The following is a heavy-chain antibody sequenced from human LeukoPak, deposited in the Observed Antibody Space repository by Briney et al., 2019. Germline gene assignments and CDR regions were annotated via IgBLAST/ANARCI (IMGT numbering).Heavy chain of an antibody. CDR1: GFTFSSYA. D-gene: IGHD3-22*01. CDR3: ARDDYDYMDYYDSSGYSPFDY. J-gene: IGHJ4*02. CDR2: ISYDGSNK. V-gene: IGHV3-30-3*01. Sequence: GGSLRLSCAASGFTFSSYAMHWVRQAPGKGLEWVAVISYDGSNKHYADSVKGRFTISRDNSKNTLYLQMNSLRAEDTAVYYCARDDYDYMDYYDSSGYSPFDYWGQGTLVTVSS.